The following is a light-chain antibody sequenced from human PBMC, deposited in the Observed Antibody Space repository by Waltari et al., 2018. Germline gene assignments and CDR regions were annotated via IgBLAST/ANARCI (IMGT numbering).Light chain of an antibody. CDR1: STDVGGYNY. V-gene: IGLV2-11*01. CDR3: FSYAGSDTYV. CDR2: DVT. J-gene: IGLJ1*01. Sequence: QSALTQPRSVSGSLGQSVAISCTGTSTDVGGYNYVSWYQQHPGKAPKIIIYDVTKRPSVVPGEFSGSKSGNTASLTISGLQPEHEANYYCFSYAGSDTYVFGTGTEVTVL.